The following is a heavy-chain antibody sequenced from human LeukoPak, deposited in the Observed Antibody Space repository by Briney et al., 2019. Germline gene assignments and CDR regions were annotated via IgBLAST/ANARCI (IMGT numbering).Heavy chain of an antibody. J-gene: IGHJ4*02. D-gene: IGHD3-10*01. CDR1: GGSITSYY. CDR3: ARATYYYGSGSYRSFLSNQYFDY. CDR2: INHSGST. Sequence: PSETLSLTCTVSGGSITSYYWSWIRQPPGKGLEWMGEINHSGSTNYNPSLKSRVTISVDTSKNQFSLKLSSVTAADTAVYYCARATYYYGSGSYRSFLSNQYFDYWGQGTLVTVSS. V-gene: IGHV4-34*01.